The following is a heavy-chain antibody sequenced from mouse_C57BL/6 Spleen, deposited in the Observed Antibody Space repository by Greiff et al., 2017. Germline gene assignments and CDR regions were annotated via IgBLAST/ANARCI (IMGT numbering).Heavy chain of an antibody. CDR2: IHPNSGST. CDR3: AHYYGSSYWYFDV. V-gene: IGHV1-64*01. J-gene: IGHJ1*03. D-gene: IGHD1-1*01. CDR1: GYTFTSYW. Sequence: VQLQQPGAELVKPGASVKLSCKASGYTFTSYWMHWVKQRPGQGLEWIGMIHPNSGSTNYNEKFKSKATLTVDKSSNTAYMQLSSLTTEDSAIYYCAHYYGSSYWYFDVWGTGTTVTVSS.